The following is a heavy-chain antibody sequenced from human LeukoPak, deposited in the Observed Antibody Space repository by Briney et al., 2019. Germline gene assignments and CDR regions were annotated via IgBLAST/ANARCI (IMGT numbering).Heavy chain of an antibody. Sequence: SETLSLTCTVSGGSISSYYWSWIRQPPGKGPEWIGYMYYSGSTNYNPSLKSRVTISVDTSKNQFSLKLSSVTAADTAVYYCAREDYSYGMDVWGQGTTVTVSS. V-gene: IGHV4-59*01. J-gene: IGHJ6*02. CDR3: AREDYSYGMDV. CDR2: MYYSGST. CDR1: GGSISSYY.